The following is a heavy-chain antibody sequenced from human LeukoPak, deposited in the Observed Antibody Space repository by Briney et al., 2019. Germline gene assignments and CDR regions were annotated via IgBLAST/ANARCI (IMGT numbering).Heavy chain of an antibody. Sequence: GGSLRLSCAASGFTFSSYWMSWVRLAPGKGLEWVANIKGDGSEKWYVDSVKGRFTISRDNAQNSVYLQMNSLRAEDTAVYYCARRRYFDYWGQGTLVTVSS. CDR1: GFTFSSYW. V-gene: IGHV3-7*01. D-gene: IGHD3-9*01. CDR3: ARRRYFDY. J-gene: IGHJ4*02. CDR2: IKGDGSEK.